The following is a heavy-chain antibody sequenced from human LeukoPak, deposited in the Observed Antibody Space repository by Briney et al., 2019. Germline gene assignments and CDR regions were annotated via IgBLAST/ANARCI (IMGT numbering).Heavy chain of an antibody. CDR1: GYTFTSYD. CDR2: MNPNSGNT. CDR3: ARGRTYYDILTGYPNWFDP. Sequence: ASVKVSCKASGYTFTSYDINWVRQATGQGLEWMGWMNPNSGNTGYAQKFQGRVTMTRNTSISTAYMELSSLRSEDTAVYYCARGRTYYDILTGYPNWFDPWGQGTLVTVSS. V-gene: IGHV1-8*01. D-gene: IGHD3-9*01. J-gene: IGHJ5*02.